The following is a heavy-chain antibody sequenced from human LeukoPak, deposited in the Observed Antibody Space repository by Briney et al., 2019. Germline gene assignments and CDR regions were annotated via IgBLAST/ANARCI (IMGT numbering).Heavy chain of an antibody. D-gene: IGHD3-10*01. CDR2: FDPEDGET. V-gene: IGHV1-24*01. CDR1: GYTLTELS. Sequence: ASVKVSCKVSGYTLTELSMHWVRQAPGKGLEWMGGFDPEDGETIYAQKFQGRVTMTEDTSTDTAYMELSSLRSEDTAVYYCAAMVRRAVPFDYWGQGTLVTVSS. J-gene: IGHJ4*02. CDR3: AAMVRRAVPFDY.